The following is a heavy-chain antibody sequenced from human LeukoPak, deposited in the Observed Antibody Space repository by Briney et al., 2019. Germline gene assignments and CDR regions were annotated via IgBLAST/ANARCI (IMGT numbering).Heavy chain of an antibody. J-gene: IGHJ3*02. V-gene: IGHV3-21*01. CDR1: GFTFSSYS. CDR3: ARDRLMSRGAFDI. Sequence: PGGSLRLSCAASGFTFSSYSMNWVRQAPGKGLEWVSSISSSSSYIYYADSVKGRFTISRDNAKNSLYLQMNSLRAEDTAVYYCARDRLMSRGAFDIWDQGTMVTVSS. CDR2: ISSSSSYI. D-gene: IGHD3-16*01.